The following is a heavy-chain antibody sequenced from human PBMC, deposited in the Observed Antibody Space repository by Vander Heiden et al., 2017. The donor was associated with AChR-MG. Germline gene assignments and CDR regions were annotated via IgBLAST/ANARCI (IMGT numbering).Heavy chain of an antibody. CDR1: GFTFSRYS. V-gene: IGHV3-21*01. D-gene: IGHD5-18*01. CDR3: ARDVDTAMASYYMDV. Sequence: EVQLVESGGGLVKPGGSLRLSCAASGFTFSRYSMTWLRQAPGKGLEWVSSISSSSSYIYYADSVKGRFTISRDNAKNSLYLQMNSLRAEDTAVYYCARDVDTAMASYYMDVWGKGTTVTVSS. J-gene: IGHJ6*03. CDR2: ISSSSSYI.